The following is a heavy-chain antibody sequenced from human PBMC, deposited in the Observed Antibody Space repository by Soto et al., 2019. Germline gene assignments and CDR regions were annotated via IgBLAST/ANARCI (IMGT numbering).Heavy chain of an antibody. Sequence: ASVKVSCKASGYTFTSYGISWVRQAPGQGLEWVGWISAYNGNTNYAQKLQGRVTMTTDTSTSTAYMELRSLRSDDTAVYYCARVRGDSSGWNYYYYGMDVWGQGTTVTVSS. CDR3: ARVRGDSSGWNYYYYGMDV. CDR1: GYTFTSYG. J-gene: IGHJ6*02. D-gene: IGHD6-19*01. CDR2: ISAYNGNT. V-gene: IGHV1-18*01.